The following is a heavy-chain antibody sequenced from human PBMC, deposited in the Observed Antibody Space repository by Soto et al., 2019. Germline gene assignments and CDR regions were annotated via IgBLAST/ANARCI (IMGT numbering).Heavy chain of an antibody. CDR2: INSDGSST. D-gene: IGHD6-13*01. CDR3: SRKAGNGSYFDY. J-gene: IGHJ4*02. Sequence: GGSRRLSCAASGFTLRTYWMHWVRQAPGKGLVWCSRINSDGSSTSYADSLKGGFTISRDNVKNTLYLQMSSLRAEATAVYYCSRKAGNGSYFDYWGQGTLVTVSS. V-gene: IGHV3-74*01. CDR1: GFTLRTYW.